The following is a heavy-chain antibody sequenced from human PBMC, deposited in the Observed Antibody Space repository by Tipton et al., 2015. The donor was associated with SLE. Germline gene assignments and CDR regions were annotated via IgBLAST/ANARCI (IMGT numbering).Heavy chain of an antibody. V-gene: IGHV5-51*03. J-gene: IGHJ3*02. CDR2: IYPTDSDT. CDR3: ASWPRWDAFDI. Sequence: VQLVQSGAEVKKQGESLKISCKGSEYSFTNYWIVWVRQVPGKGLEWMGLIYPTDSDTRYSPSFQGQVSISADMSTYTAYLQWSSLKASDSAIYYCASWPRWDAFDIWGQGTMVPVYS. CDR1: EYSFTNYW.